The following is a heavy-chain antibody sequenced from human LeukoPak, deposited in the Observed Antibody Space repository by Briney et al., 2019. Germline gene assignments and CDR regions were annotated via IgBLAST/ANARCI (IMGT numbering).Heavy chain of an antibody. CDR3: ATELAGWRTVGNAFDI. V-gene: IGHV1-24*01. J-gene: IGHJ3*02. D-gene: IGHD4-23*01. CDR1: GYTLTELS. Sequence: GASVKVSCKGSGYTLTELSMHWVRQAPGKGLEWMGGFDPEDGETIYAQKFQGRVTMTEDTSTDTAYMELSSLRSEDTAVYYCATELAGWRTVGNAFDIWGQGTMVTVSS. CDR2: FDPEDGET.